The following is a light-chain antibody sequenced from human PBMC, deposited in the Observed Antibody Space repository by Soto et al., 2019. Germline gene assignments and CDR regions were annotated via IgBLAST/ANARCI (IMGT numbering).Light chain of an antibody. J-gene: IGLJ2*01. CDR3: AAWDDSLNGMV. Sequence: QSVLTQPPSASGTPGQRVTISCSGSSSNIGRNTVNWYQQLPGTAPKLLIYSDNQRPSGVPDRFSVSKSGTSVSLAISGLQSYDEADYYCAAWDDSLNGMVFGGGTKLTVL. CDR1: SSNIGRNT. V-gene: IGLV1-44*01. CDR2: SDN.